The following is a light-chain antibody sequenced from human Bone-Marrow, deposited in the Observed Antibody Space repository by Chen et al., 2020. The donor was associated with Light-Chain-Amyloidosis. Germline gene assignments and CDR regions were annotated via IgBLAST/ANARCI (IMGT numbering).Light chain of an antibody. CDR3: QSEDSSGTYEVI. Sequence: SYELTQPPSVSVSPGQTARITCSGDDLPTKYAYWYQQKPGQAPVLVIHRDTERPSGISVRFSGYISRTKAKLTISGVQAEDEADYHCQSEDSSGTYEVIFGGGTKLAVL. CDR2: RDT. V-gene: IGLV3-25*03. CDR1: DLPTKY. J-gene: IGLJ2*01.